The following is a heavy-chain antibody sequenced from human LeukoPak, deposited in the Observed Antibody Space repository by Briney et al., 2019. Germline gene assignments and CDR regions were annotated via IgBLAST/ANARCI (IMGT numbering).Heavy chain of an antibody. Sequence: GRSLRLSCAASGFTFSSYAMHWVRQAPGKGLEWVAAISYDGSNKYYADSVKGRFTISRDNSKNTLYLQMNSLRAEDTAVYYCARGWSYGDCYYFGYWGQGTLVTVSS. CDR1: GFTFSSYA. CDR2: ISYDGSNK. J-gene: IGHJ4*02. CDR3: ARGWSYGDCYYFGY. V-gene: IGHV3-30*04. D-gene: IGHD2-21*02.